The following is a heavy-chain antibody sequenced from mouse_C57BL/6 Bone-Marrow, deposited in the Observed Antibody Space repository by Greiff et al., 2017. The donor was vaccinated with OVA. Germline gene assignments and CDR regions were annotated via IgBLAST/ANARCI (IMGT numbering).Heavy chain of an antibody. CDR3: ARRGNCSKGDYFDY. CDR2: IYPGSGNT. V-gene: IGHV1-76*01. CDR1: GYTFTDYY. D-gene: IGHD2-5*01. J-gene: IGHJ2*01. Sequence: QVQLQQSGAELVRPGASVKLSCKASGYTFTDYYINWVKQRPGQGLEWIARIYPGSGNTYYNEKFKGKATLTAEKSSSTAYMQLSSLTSEDSAVYFCARRGNCSKGDYFDYWGQGTTLTVSS.